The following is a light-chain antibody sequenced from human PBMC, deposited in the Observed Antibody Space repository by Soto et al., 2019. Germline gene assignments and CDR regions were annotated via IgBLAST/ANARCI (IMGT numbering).Light chain of an antibody. CDR3: RQLNSSPIT. V-gene: IGKV1-9*01. J-gene: IGKJ5*01. CDR1: QGISSY. CDR2: AAS. Sequence: DIQLTQSPSFLSASVGDRVTITCRASQGISSYLAWYQQKPGKAPKLLIYAASTLQSGVPSRFSGSGSGTEFTLTISSLQPEDFATSYCRQLNSSPITFGQGTRLDIK.